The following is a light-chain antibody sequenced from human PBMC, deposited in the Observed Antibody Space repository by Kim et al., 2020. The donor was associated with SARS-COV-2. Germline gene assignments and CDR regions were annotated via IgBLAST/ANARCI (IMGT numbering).Light chain of an antibody. Sequence: ATLSLSPGERASLSCRASQSVTNNLAWYQQKPGQAPRLLIYDASSRATGIPARFSGSGSGTDFTLTISSLEPEDFAIYYCQQRGSFGQGTRLEIK. J-gene: IGKJ5*01. CDR3: QQRGS. CDR2: DAS. CDR1: QSVTNN. V-gene: IGKV3-11*01.